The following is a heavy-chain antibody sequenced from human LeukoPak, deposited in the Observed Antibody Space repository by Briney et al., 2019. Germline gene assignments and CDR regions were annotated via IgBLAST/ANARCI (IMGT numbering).Heavy chain of an antibody. J-gene: IGHJ4*02. CDR3: ARSRRTPRDLWFGELAFDY. CDR1: GYTFTGYY. Sequence: GASVKVSCKASGYTFTGYYMHWVRQAPGQGLEWMGCINPNSGGTKYAQKFQGGVTLTRDTSISTAYMELSRLRSDDTAVYYCARSRRTPRDLWFGELAFDYWGQGTLVTVSS. V-gene: IGHV1-2*02. CDR2: INPNSGGT. D-gene: IGHD3-10*01.